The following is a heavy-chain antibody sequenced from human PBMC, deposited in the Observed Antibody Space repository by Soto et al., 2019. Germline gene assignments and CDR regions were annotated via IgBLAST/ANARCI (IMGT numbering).Heavy chain of an antibody. V-gene: IGHV3-23*01. CDR1: GFTFSSYA. CDR3: AKDGVDTAMVPGTYYYGMDV. CDR2: ISGSGGST. Sequence: EVQLLESGGGLVQPGGSLRLSCAASGFTFSSYAMSWVRQAPGKGLEWVSAISGSGGSTYYADSVKGRFTISRDNSKNTLYLQMNSLRAEDTAVYYCAKDGVDTAMVPGTYYYGMDVWGQGTTVTVSS. J-gene: IGHJ6*02. D-gene: IGHD5-18*01.